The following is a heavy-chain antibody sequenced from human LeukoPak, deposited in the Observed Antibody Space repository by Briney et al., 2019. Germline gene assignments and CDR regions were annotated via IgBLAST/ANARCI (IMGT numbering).Heavy chain of an antibody. J-gene: IGHJ3*02. CDR1: GFTFSNYG. CDR2: TSYDETNK. D-gene: IGHD1-14*01. V-gene: IGHV3-30*03. Sequence: GGSLRLSCGASGFTFSNYGMHWVRQAPGKGLEWVAVTSYDETNKYYADSVKGRFTISRDNSKNTVYLQMNSLRSEDTAVYYCARRNDAFDIWGQGTMVTVSS. CDR3: ARRNDAFDI.